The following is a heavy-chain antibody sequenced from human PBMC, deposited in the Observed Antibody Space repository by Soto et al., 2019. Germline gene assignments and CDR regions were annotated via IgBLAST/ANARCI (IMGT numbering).Heavy chain of an antibody. J-gene: IGHJ6*01. V-gene: IGHV1-69*13. D-gene: IGHD3-9*01. CDR3: ASWLDESPSENYSYGMED. CDR2: IMPIFGAP. Sequence: SVKVSCKASGGTFSDYAFSWVRQAPVQGLEWLGGIMPIFGAPDYAQKFQGRVTITADESTRTTYMDMRSLRSEDTAVYYCASWLDESPSENYSYGMEDWGQGVTVTVSS. CDR1: GGTFSDYA.